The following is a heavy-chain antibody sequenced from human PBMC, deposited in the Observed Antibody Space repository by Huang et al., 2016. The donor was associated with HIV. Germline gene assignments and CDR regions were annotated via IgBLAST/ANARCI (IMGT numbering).Heavy chain of an antibody. J-gene: IGHJ6*03. Sequence: QVQLQESGPGLVRPSGTLSLTCTVSGDSISGHSWSWIRQPPGKGLAWIGTVSSAGRNRYNPSLKSRVTTTTDTSKNEFSLKVASVTAADTAMYFCARMDTSMARDFYYYMDVWGKGTPATVS. CDR2: VSSAGRN. D-gene: IGHD5-18*01. CDR3: ARMDTSMARDFYYYMDV. CDR1: GDSISGHS. V-gene: IGHV4-4*08.